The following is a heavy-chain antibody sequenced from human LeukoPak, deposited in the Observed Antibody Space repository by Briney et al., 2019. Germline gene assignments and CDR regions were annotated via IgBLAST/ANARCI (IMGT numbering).Heavy chain of an antibody. D-gene: IGHD6-19*01. Sequence: GGSETLSCVVSALSLNTYNTNWARRARGEGRECVSSISYTGTYIYYADFVKGRFTISRDNAKNSLYLQMNSLRAEDTAVYYCARAIAVAGLFDYWGQGTLVTVSS. J-gene: IGHJ4*02. V-gene: IGHV3-21*04. CDR2: ISYTGTYI. CDR3: ARAIAVAGLFDY. CDR1: ALSLNTYN.